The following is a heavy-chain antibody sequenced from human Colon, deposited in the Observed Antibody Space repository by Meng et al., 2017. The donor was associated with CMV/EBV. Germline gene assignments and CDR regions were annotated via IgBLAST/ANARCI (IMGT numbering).Heavy chain of an antibody. D-gene: IGHD1-26*01. J-gene: IGHJ4*02. Sequence: SETLSLTCTVSGGPVSSYYWSWIRQSPTKGLGWIGYMYYSDSGSTKYNPSLKSRVTISVDTSQNQFSLKLTSVTAADTAVYYCARDRSGSTGGFDYWGQGTLVTVSS. CDR1: GGPVSSYY. V-gene: IGHV4-59*02. CDR2: MYYSDSGST. CDR3: ARDRSGSTGGFDY.